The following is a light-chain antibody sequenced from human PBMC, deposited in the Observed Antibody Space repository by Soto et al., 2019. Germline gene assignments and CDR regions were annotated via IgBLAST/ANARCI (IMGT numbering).Light chain of an antibody. V-gene: IGKV3-11*01. J-gene: IGKJ1*01. CDR1: QSIGLA. CDR3: QQRTDRPPWP. Sequence: EIVLTQSPATLSLSPCERATLSSSASQSIGLAIAWYQHKPGQAPRLLIFDASQRATGIPARFRGSGSGTDFTLSISSLEPEDFAVYYCQQRTDRPPWPFGQGTKVDI. CDR2: DAS.